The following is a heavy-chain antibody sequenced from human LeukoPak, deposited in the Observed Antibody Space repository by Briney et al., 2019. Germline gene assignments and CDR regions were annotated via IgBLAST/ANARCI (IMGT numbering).Heavy chain of an antibody. CDR3: AREREYCSGGSCDWYFDL. V-gene: IGHV3-33*01. CDR1: GFTFSSYG. J-gene: IGHJ2*01. D-gene: IGHD2-15*01. CDR2: IWYDGSNK. Sequence: PGRSLRLSCAASGFTFSSYGMHWVRQAPGKGLEWVAVIWYDGSNKYYADSVKGRFTISRDNSKNTLYRQMNSLRAEDTAVYYCAREREYCSGGSCDWYFDLWGRGTLVTVSS.